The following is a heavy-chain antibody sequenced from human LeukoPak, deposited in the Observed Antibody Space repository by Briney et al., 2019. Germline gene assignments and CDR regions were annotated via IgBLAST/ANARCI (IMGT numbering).Heavy chain of an antibody. CDR2: MNPNSGNT. V-gene: IGHV1-8*01. J-gene: IGHJ6*03. Sequence: ASVKVSCKASGYTFTSYDINWVRQATGQGLECMGWMNPNSGNTGYAQKFQGRVTMTRNTSISTAYMELSSLRSEDTAVYYCARAGYYGSGSYYYYYYMDVWGKGTTVTISS. CDR1: GYTFTSYD. CDR3: ARAGYYGSGSYYYYYYMDV. D-gene: IGHD3-10*01.